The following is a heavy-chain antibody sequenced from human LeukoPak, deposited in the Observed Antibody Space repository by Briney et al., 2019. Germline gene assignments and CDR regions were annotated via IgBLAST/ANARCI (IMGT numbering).Heavy chain of an antibody. CDR3: ARDRQFRLHDP. CDR1: GFTFSDYY. J-gene: IGHJ5*02. V-gene: IGHV3-11*01. Sequence: GGSLRLSCTASGFTFSDYYMTWIRQAPGKGLEWLAYISTSGSITSYVDSVRGRFTISRDNAKNSLYLQIDSLRAEDTAMYYCARDRQFRLHDPWGQGILVTVSS. D-gene: IGHD3-16*01. CDR2: ISTSGSIT.